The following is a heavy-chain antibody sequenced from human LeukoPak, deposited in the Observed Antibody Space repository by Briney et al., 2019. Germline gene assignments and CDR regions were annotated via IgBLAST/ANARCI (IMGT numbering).Heavy chain of an antibody. Sequence: SETLSLTCTVSGGPISSSSYYWGWIRQPPGKGLEWIGSIYYSGSTYYNPSLKSRVTISVDTSKNQFSLKLSSVTAADTAVYYCARGHKYYYDSSGYIRLMDYWGQGTLVTVSS. J-gene: IGHJ4*02. CDR3: ARGHKYYYDSSGYIRLMDY. CDR1: GGPISSSSYY. D-gene: IGHD3-22*01. CDR2: IYYSGST. V-gene: IGHV4-39*01.